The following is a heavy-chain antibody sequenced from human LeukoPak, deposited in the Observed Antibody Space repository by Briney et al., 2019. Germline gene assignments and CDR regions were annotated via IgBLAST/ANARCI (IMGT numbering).Heavy chain of an antibody. Sequence: SETLSLTCTVSADSISNSNYYWGWIRQPPGKGLEWIGSIYFSVSTYYNPSLKSRVTIYVDTSRNQFSLKLSSVTAADTAVYYCARHRGYYYARDAFDIWGQGTMVTVSS. V-gene: IGHV4-39*01. CDR3: ARHRGYYYARDAFDI. D-gene: IGHD3-22*01. CDR2: IYFSVST. J-gene: IGHJ3*02. CDR1: ADSISNSNYY.